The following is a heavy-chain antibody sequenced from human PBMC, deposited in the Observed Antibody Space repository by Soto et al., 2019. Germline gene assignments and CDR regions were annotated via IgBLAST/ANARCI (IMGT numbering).Heavy chain of an antibody. Sequence: GGSLRLSCTASGFTFSDAWMCWVRQAPGKGLEWVGRIKRGGPTDYAAPVKGRFTISRDDSKNTLYLEMNSLETEDTAVYYCPTGPPFRGYCSGGSCYWGQGTLVTVSS. D-gene: IGHD2-15*01. CDR1: GFTFSDAW. J-gene: IGHJ4*02. CDR3: PTGPPFRGYCSGGSCY. CDR2: IKRGGPT. V-gene: IGHV3-15*01.